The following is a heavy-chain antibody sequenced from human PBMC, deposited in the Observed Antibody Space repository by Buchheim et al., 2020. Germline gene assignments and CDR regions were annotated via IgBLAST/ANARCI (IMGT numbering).Heavy chain of an antibody. CDR2: IYYSGST. V-gene: IGHV4-31*03. J-gene: IGHJ6*02. D-gene: IGHD2-15*01. CDR3: AREKKVVAAMALLGDYGMDV. Sequence: QVQLQESGQGLVKPSQTLSLTCTVSGGSISSGGYYWSWIRQHPGKGLEWIGYIYYSGSTYYNPSLKSRVTISVDTSTNQFSLKLSSVTAADTAVYYCAREKKVVAAMALLGDYGMDVWGQGTT. CDR1: GGSISSGGYY.